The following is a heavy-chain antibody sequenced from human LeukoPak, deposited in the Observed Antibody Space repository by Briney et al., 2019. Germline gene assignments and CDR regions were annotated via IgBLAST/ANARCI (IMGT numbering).Heavy chain of an antibody. D-gene: IGHD6-19*01. Sequence: SGGSLRLSCAASGFTFSSYTINWVRQAPGKGLEWVSSISSSSSYIYYADSVKGRFAISRDNAKNSLYLQMNSLRAEDTAVYYCARAVSSGWPKDYFDYWGQGTLVTVSS. CDR1: GFTFSSYT. CDR2: ISSSSSYI. V-gene: IGHV3-21*01. CDR3: ARAVSSGWPKDYFDY. J-gene: IGHJ4*02.